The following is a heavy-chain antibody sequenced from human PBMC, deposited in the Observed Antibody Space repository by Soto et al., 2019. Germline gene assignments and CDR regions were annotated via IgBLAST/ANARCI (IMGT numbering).Heavy chain of an antibody. V-gene: IGHV3-74*01. D-gene: IGHD4-17*01. CDR1: GFTFSSYW. Sequence: EVQLVESGGGLVQPGGSLRLSCAASGFTFSSYWMHWVRQAPGKGLVWVSRINSDGSSTSYADSVKGRFTISRDNAKNPLYLQMNSLRAEDTAVYYCARATYGDLDFAEYFQHWGQGTLVTVSS. CDR2: INSDGSST. CDR3: ARATYGDLDFAEYFQH. J-gene: IGHJ1*01.